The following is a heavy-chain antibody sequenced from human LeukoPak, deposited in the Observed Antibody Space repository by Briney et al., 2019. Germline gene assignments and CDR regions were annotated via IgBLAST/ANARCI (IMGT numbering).Heavy chain of an antibody. D-gene: IGHD3-22*01. V-gene: IGHV3-53*01. CDR3: ARGDDSGYYDYFDY. CDR2: IYTGGNT. CDR1: GFTFSSYS. J-gene: IGHJ4*02. Sequence: GGSLRLSCEATGFTFSSYSLSWVRQAPGKGLEWVSTIYTGGNTYYAAPVKGRFTISRDFSKNTVFLHMNSLRAEDTAMYYCARGDDSGYYDYFDYWGQGALVTVSS.